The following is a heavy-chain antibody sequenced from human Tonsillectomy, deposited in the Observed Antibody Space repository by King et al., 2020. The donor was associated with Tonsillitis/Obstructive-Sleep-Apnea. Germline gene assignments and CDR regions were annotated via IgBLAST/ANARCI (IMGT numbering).Heavy chain of an antibody. D-gene: IGHD4-17*01. CDR2: IYHSGST. V-gene: IGHV4-4*02. J-gene: IGHJ4*02. Sequence: VQLQESGPGLVKPSGTLSLTCAVSGGSLSSGNWWSWVRQPPGKGLEWIGEIYHSGSTNYNPSLKSRGTISVDKSKNQFSLELRSVTAADTAVYYCARRGYGDFPSDFWGQGTLVTVSS. CDR1: GGSLSSGNW. CDR3: ARRGYGDFPSDF.